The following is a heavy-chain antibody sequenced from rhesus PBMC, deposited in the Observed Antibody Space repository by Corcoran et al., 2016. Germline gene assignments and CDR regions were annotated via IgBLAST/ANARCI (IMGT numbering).Heavy chain of an antibody. J-gene: IGHJ5-1*01. D-gene: IGHD3-16*01. CDR1: GFTFSSYG. CDR3: AKGPSGSYYYPVSFDV. CDR2: INSGGGST. Sequence: EVQLVETGGGLVQPGGSLKLSCAASGFTFSSYGMSWVRQAPGKGLKWVSAINSGGGSTYSANSVKGRFTISRDNSKNTLSLQMNRLRAEDTAVYYCAKGPSGSYYYPVSFDVWGPGVLVTVSS. V-gene: IGHV3S5*01.